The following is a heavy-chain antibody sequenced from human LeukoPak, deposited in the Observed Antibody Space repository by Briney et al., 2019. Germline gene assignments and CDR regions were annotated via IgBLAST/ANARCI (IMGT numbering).Heavy chain of an antibody. CDR1: GFTFSTYW. D-gene: IGHD4-23*01. J-gene: IGHJ4*02. V-gene: IGHV3-74*01. CDR2: INSDGSST. CDR3: ARGTVVTPAHLY. Sequence: GGSLRLSCAASGFTFSTYWMHWVRQAPGKGLVWVSHINSDGSSTNYADSVKGQFAISRDNAKNTLYLQMNSLRAEDTAVYYCARGTVVTPAHLYWGQGTLVTVSS.